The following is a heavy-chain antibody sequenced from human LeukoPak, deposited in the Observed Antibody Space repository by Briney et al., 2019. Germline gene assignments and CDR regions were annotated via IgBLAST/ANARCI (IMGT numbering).Heavy chain of an antibody. CDR1: GFTFETYW. J-gene: IGHJ4*02. Sequence: GGSLRLSCAASGFTFETYWMHWVRQAPGKGLVWVSCINGYGTTTNYADSVKGRFTISRDNAKNTLYLQMNSLRVEDAAVYYCARDEPTVTTGPPVGSWGQGTLVTVSS. V-gene: IGHV3-74*01. D-gene: IGHD4-17*01. CDR3: ARDEPTVTTGPPVGS. CDR2: INGYGTTT.